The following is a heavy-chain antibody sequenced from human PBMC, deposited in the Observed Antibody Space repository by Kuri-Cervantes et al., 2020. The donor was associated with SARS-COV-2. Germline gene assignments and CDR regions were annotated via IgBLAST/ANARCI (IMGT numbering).Heavy chain of an antibody. J-gene: IGHJ3*01. D-gene: IGHD2-2*02. CDR1: GFTVSSNY. V-gene: IGHV3-21*01. CDR2: INNGRNYM. CDR3: VRDRSIVLVPAAIGLDAFSV. Sequence: GESLKISCAASGFTVSSNYMSWVRQAPGKGLEWVSSINNGRNYMYYADSVKGRFTISRGNAKNSLYLQMNSLRAEDTAVYYCVRDRSIVLVPAAIGLDAFSVWGQGTMVTVSS.